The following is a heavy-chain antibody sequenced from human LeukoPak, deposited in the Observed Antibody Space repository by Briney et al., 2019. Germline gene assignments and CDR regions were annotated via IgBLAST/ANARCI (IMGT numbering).Heavy chain of an antibody. D-gene: IGHD6-19*01. V-gene: IGHV4-34*01. J-gene: IGHJ4*02. CDR2: INHSGST. Sequence: SETLSLTCAVYGGSFSGYYWSWIRQPPGKGLEWIGEINHSGSTNYNPSLKSRVTISVGTSKNQFSLKLSSVTAADTAVYYCARESSGWSHFDYWGQGTLVTVSS. CDR1: GGSFSGYY. CDR3: ARESSGWSHFDY.